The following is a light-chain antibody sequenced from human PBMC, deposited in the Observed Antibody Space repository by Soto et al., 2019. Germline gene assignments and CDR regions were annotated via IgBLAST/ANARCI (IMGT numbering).Light chain of an antibody. J-gene: IGLJ2*01. CDR2: LNSDGSH. V-gene: IGLV4-69*01. CDR3: QTWGTGIPNVL. Sequence: QSVLTKSPSASASLGASVKLTCTLSSGHSSYAIAWHQQQPEKGPRYLMKLNSDGSHSKGDGIPDRFSGSSSGAERYLTISSLQSEDEADYYCQTWGTGIPNVLFGGGTKLTVL. CDR1: SGHSSYA.